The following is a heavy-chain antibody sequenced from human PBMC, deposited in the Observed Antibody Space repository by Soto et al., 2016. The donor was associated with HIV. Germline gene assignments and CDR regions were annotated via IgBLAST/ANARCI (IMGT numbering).Heavy chain of an antibody. V-gene: IGHV3-23*01. CDR2: TSGSGSTT. D-gene: IGHD3-3*01. Sequence: EVQLLESGGGSVQPGGSLRLSCSASGFAFSSYTMSWVRQAPGKGLEWLSSTSGSGSTTYSADSAKGRFTFSRDNSQNTLYLQINSLRVEDTAIYYCARDFGMRWPSPLDYWGQGTLVTVSS. CDR3: ARDFGMRWPSPLDY. J-gene: IGHJ4*02. CDR1: GFAFSSYT.